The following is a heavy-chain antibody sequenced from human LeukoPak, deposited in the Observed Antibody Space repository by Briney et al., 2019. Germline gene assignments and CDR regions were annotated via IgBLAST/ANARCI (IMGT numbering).Heavy chain of an antibody. CDR3: AKGIRSRWTLNWFDP. Sequence: GGSLRLSCAASGFSFSSYWMSWVRQAPGKGLEWVSAISGSGGSTYYADSVKGRFTISRDNSKNTLYLQMNSLRAEDTAVYYCAKGIRSRWTLNWFDPWGQGTLVTVSS. CDR2: ISGSGGST. CDR1: GFSFSSYW. D-gene: IGHD6-13*01. V-gene: IGHV3-23*01. J-gene: IGHJ5*02.